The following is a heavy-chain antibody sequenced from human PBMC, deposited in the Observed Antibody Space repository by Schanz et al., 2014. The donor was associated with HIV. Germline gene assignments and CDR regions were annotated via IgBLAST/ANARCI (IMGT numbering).Heavy chain of an antibody. CDR2: IIPLFGTT. V-gene: IGHV1-69*06. CDR3: ARDRGNIAVAGTFDY. J-gene: IGHJ4*02. Sequence: QVQLVQSGAELRKPGTSVKVSCKTSGGTFRSFAISWVRQAPGQGLEWMGGIIPLFGTTNYAQKFQGRVTITADKSTSTAYMELSSLRSEDTAVYYCARDRGNIAVAGTFDYWGQGTLVIVSS. CDR1: GGTFRSFA. D-gene: IGHD6-19*01.